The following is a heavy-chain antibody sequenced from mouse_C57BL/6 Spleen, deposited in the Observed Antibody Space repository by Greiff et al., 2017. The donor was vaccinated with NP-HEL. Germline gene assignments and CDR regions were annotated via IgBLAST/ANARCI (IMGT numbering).Heavy chain of an antibody. CDR1: EYEFPSHD. D-gene: IGHD1-1*01. V-gene: IGHV5-2*03. CDR3: ARSGRYYGSSYWYFDV. J-gene: IGHJ1*03. Sequence: EVKLVESGGGLVQPGESLKLSCESNEYEFPSHDMSWVRKTPEKRLELVAAINSDGGSTYYPDTMERRFIISRDNTKKTLYLQMSSLRSEDTALYYCARSGRYYGSSYWYFDVWGTGTTVTVSS. CDR2: INSDGGST.